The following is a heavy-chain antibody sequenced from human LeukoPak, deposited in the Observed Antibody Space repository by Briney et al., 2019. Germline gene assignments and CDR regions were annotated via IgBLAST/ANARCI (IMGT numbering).Heavy chain of an antibody. CDR1: GFTFSDYY. CDR3: ARDSIGYCSGGSCYSGQYFDY. D-gene: IGHD2-15*01. V-gene: IGHV3-11*01. CDR2: ISSSGSTI. Sequence: PGGSLRLSCAASGFTFSDYYMSWIRQAPGKGLEWVSYISSSGSTIYYADSVKGRFTISRDNAKNSLYLQMNSLRAEDTAVYYCARDSIGYCSGGSCYSGQYFDYWGQGTLVTVSS. J-gene: IGHJ4*02.